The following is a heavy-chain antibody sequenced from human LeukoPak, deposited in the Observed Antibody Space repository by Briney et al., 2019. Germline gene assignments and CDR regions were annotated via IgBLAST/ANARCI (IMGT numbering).Heavy chain of an antibody. J-gene: IGHJ4*02. V-gene: IGHV5-51*01. CDR3: ATHPGGLQSGFDN. Sequence: PGESLKISCKGSGYTFTSYWIGWVRQMPGKGLEYMGIIHPGDSDTRYSPSFQGQVTISVDRSSTTAYQQWSRLRASDTAMYYCATHPGGLQSGFDNWGQGTLVTVSS. CDR2: IHPGDSDT. CDR1: GYTFTSYW. D-gene: IGHD5-24*01.